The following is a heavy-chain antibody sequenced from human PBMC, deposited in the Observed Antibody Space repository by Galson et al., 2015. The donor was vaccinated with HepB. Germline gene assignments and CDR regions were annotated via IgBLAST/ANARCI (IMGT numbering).Heavy chain of an antibody. CDR3: ARRRFDSSTTYNFDY. CDR2: IFPDDSDT. V-gene: IGHV5-51*03. J-gene: IGHJ4*02. D-gene: IGHD2/OR15-2a*01. Sequence: QSGAEVKKSGESLKISCKGSGYYFPTWWIGWVRQRPGKGLEWMGIIFPDDSDTRYSPSFHGQVTMSADRSFNTAYLQWSSLKASDTAMYYCARRRFDSSTTYNFDYWGPGTLVTASS. CDR1: GYYFPTWW.